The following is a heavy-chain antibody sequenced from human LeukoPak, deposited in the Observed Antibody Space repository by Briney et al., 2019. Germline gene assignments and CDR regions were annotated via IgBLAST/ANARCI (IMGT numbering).Heavy chain of an antibody. J-gene: IGHJ5*02. Sequence: PGGSLRLSCAASGFTFSSYAMHWVRQAPGKGLEWVAVISYDGSNKYYADSVKGRFTISRDNSKNTLYLQMNSLRAEDTAVYYCATYKDIRRQNWFDPWGQGTLVTVSS. V-gene: IGHV3-30*04. CDR2: ISYDGSNK. CDR1: GFTFSSYA. D-gene: IGHD1-14*01. CDR3: ATYKDIRRQNWFDP.